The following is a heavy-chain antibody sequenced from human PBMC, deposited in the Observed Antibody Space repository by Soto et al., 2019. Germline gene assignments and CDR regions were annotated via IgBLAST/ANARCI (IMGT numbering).Heavy chain of an antibody. Sequence: GGSLRLSCAASGFTFSSYAMSWVRQAPGKGLEWVSAISGSGGSTYYADSGKGRFTISRDNSKNTLYLQMNSLRAEGTAVYYCAKEALMVYAIGGIFDYWGQGTLVTVSS. CDR1: GFTFSSYA. V-gene: IGHV3-23*01. D-gene: IGHD2-8*01. CDR3: AKEALMVYAIGGIFDY. J-gene: IGHJ4*02. CDR2: ISGSGGST.